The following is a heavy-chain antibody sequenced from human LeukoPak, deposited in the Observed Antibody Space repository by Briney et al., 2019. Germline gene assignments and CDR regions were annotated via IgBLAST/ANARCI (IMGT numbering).Heavy chain of an antibody. Sequence: SETLSLTCTVSSGSISSYYWSWTRQPPGKGLEWIGYIYYSGSTNYNPSLKSRVTISVDTSKNQFSLKLSSVTAADTAVYYCAGSFWLDHLGFDYWGQGTLVTVSS. J-gene: IGHJ4*02. D-gene: IGHD3-10*01. V-gene: IGHV4-59*01. CDR2: IYYSGST. CDR3: AGSFWLDHLGFDY. CDR1: SGSISSYY.